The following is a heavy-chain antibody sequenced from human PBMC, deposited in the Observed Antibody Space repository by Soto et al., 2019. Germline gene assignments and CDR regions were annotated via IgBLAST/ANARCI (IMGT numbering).Heavy chain of an antibody. J-gene: IGHJ6*03. CDR1: GFTFSSYW. CDR2: IKQDGSEK. D-gene: IGHD4-17*01. CDR3: ARDRAVTTAYYYYMDV. Sequence: PGGSLRLSCAASGFTFSSYWTNWVRQAPGKGLEWVANIKQDGSEKYYVDSVKGRFTISRDNAKNSLYLQMNSLRAEDTAVYYCARDRAVTTAYYYYMDVWGKGTTVTVSS. V-gene: IGHV3-7*01.